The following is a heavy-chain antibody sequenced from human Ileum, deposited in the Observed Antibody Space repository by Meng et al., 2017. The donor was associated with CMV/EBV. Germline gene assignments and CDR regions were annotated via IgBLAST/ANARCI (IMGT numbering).Heavy chain of an antibody. Sequence: ASVKVSCKTSGYTFNNFGISWVRQAPGQGLQWLAWISTHNGDTYYAQNFQGRVTMTTDSSTNTAYLELTSLRSEDTAVYYCAIVGKIAHYGVDVWGQGTTVTVSS. D-gene: IGHD2-21*01. CDR1: GYTFNNFG. CDR2: ISTHNGDT. CDR3: AIVGKIAHYGVDV. J-gene: IGHJ6*02. V-gene: IGHV1-18*01.